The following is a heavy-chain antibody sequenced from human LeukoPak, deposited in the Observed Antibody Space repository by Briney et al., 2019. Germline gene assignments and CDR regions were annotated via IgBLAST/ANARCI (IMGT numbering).Heavy chain of an antibody. D-gene: IGHD3-22*01. CDR3: AKDIWGYYYDSSGAENWFDP. Sequence: AGGSLRLSCAASGFTFDDYTMHWVRQAPGKGLEWVSLISWDGGSTYYADSVKGRFTISRDNSKNSLYLQMNSLRTEDTALYYCAKDIWGYYYDSSGAENWFDPWGQGTLVTVSS. J-gene: IGHJ5*02. CDR2: ISWDGGST. V-gene: IGHV3-43*01. CDR1: GFTFDDYT.